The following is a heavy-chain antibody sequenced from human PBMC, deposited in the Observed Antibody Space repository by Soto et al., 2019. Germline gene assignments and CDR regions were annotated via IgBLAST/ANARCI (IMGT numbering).Heavy chain of an antibody. CDR2: ISRSCGST. D-gene: IGHD1-26*01. CDR3: VNPGRVGATAMDY. Sequence: EVQLLESGGGLVQPGGSLRLSCAASGGTFSSYAMSWVRQAPGKGLEWVSAISRSCGSTYYADSVKGRFTISRDQSTNTLDLTVNNLRAKDTPVYYCVNPGRVGATAMDYWGQGTMVTVSS. V-gene: IGHV3-23*01. CDR1: GGTFSSYA. J-gene: IGHJ4*02.